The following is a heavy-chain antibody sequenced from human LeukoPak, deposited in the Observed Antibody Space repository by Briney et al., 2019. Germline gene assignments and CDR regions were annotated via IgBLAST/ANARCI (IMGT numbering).Heavy chain of an antibody. CDR1: GYTFSSND. J-gene: IGHJ4*02. V-gene: IGHV1-8*01. D-gene: IGHD3-3*01. CDR2: MNPNNGNT. Sequence: ASVKVSCKTSGYTFSSNDINWVRQATGQGLEWMGWMNPNNGNTDYAQKFQGRITMTRNTSISTAYMELSSLRSEDTAVYYCARVHDLWSGPLGYWGQGTLVTVSS. CDR3: ARVHDLWSGPLGY.